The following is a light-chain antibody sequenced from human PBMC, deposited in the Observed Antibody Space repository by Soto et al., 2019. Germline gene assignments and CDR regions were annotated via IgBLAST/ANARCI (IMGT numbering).Light chain of an antibody. CDR1: QSVLYSSYNKSY. Sequence: DIALTQSPDSLTLSLGERATINCKSSQSVLYSSYNKSYLAWYQVKPGRPPKTLFSWASTREPGVPDRFIGSGFGTDFTLTIGSLQAEDVAVYYWQEYYSTLITVGQGTRLEIK. CDR3: QEYYSTLIT. CDR2: WAS. J-gene: IGKJ5*01. V-gene: IGKV4-1*01.